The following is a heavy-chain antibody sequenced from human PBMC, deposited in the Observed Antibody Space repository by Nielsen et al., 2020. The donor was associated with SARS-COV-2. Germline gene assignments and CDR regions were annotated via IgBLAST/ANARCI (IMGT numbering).Heavy chain of an antibody. Sequence: SETLSLTCTVSDDSINTYYWSWVRKPPCRLLEWFGYIFSFGSPSYNPSLSSRVTISIDTSNKQFSLKLNSVTAAYTAFYYCARQGRGYSTFYFDSWGQGTLVTVSS. V-gene: IGHV4-59*08. CDR2: IFSFGSP. CDR1: DDSINTYY. J-gene: IGHJ4*02. D-gene: IGHD5-18*01. CDR3: ARQGRGYSTFYFDS.